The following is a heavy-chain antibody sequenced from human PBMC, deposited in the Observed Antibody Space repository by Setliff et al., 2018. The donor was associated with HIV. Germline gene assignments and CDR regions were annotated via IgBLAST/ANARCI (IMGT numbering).Heavy chain of an antibody. V-gene: IGHV1-18*01. CDR1: GGTFNNRA. D-gene: IGHD3-10*01. Sequence: GASVKVSCKASGGTFNNRAITWVRQAPGQGLEWMGWISGYGNRKYAKKFEGRLTVTTDTSTSTAYMELRTRRSDDTAVYFCASGRGIYGSGALEAYDIWGQGTMVTVSS. J-gene: IGHJ3*02. CDR3: ASGRGIYGSGALEAYDI. CDR2: ISGYGNR.